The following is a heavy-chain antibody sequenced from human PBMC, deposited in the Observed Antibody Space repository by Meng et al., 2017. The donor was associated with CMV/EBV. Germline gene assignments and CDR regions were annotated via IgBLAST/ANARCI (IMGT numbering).Heavy chain of an antibody. CDR3: VRTKAGPRYDFEY. V-gene: IGHV3-72*01. Sequence: SGFSLSDYYMDWVRQAPGKGLEWIGRSKNDPNTYTTEYAAAVRGRFTISRDASENSLFLQMSSLKAEEKALYYCVRTKAGPRYDFEYWGQGALVTVSS. CDR2: SKNDPNTYTT. J-gene: IGHJ4*02. D-gene: IGHD1-1*01. CDR1: GFSLSDYY.